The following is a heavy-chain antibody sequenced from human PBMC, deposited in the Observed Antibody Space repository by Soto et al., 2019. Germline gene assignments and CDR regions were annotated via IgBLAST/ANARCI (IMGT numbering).Heavy chain of an antibody. D-gene: IGHD3-16*01. CDR2: TSYDGSNK. CDR3: ARWGRTGGLDV. J-gene: IGHJ4*02. V-gene: IGHV3-30*19. Sequence: QVQLVESGGGVVQPGTSLRLSCVGSGFTFRSFVIHWVRQAPGKGLEWVALTSYDGSNKYYDDSVKGRFTISRDNSRNTVDLQMDSLRLEDTALYYCARWGRTGGLDVWCQGTLVSVSS. CDR1: GFTFRSFV.